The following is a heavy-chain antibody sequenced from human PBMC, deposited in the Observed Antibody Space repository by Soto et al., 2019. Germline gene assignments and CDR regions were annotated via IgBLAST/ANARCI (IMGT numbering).Heavy chain of an antibody. CDR1: GFTFSSYA. V-gene: IGHV3-23*01. CDR3: AKPPPYYYYYGMDV. J-gene: IGHJ6*02. Sequence: PGGSLRLSCAASGFTFSSYAMSWTRQAPGKWLEWVSALSGSGGSTYYADSVKGRFTIARDNSKNTLYLQMNSLRAEDTAVYYCAKPPPYYYYYGMDVWGQGXTVTVSS. CDR2: LSGSGGST.